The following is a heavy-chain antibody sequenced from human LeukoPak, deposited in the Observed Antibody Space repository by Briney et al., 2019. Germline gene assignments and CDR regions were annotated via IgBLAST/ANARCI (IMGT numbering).Heavy chain of an antibody. CDR1: GFDFSVYA. Sequence: GGSLRLSCAASGFDFSVYAIDWVRQAPGRGLEWVSSISSGSSFQNYADSVKGRFTISRDNAKNSVYLQMNRLRAENTAVYFCAREGDPPGFYYYHHLDVWGKGTTVTVSS. V-gene: IGHV3-21*01. CDR3: AREGDPPGFYYYHHLDV. D-gene: IGHD3-16*01. CDR2: ISSGSSFQ. J-gene: IGHJ6*03.